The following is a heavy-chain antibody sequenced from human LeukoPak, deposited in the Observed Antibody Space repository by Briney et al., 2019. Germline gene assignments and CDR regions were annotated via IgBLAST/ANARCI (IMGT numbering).Heavy chain of an antibody. CDR3: ARDLYYGSGSRNNDAFDI. J-gene: IGHJ3*02. CDR1: GFTVSGNY. CDR2: IYSGGGT. V-gene: IGHV3-66*01. D-gene: IGHD3-10*01. Sequence: GGSLRLSCAASGFTVSGNYMSWVRQAPGKGLEWVSLIYSGGGTYYAESVKGRFTISRDNSKNTLYLQMNSLRAEDTAVYYCARDLYYGSGSRNNDAFDIWGQGTMVTVSS.